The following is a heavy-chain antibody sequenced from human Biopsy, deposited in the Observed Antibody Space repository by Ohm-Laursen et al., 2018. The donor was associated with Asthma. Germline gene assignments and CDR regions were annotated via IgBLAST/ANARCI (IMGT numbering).Heavy chain of an antibody. V-gene: IGHV3-53*01. CDR1: GFAASRDY. CDR2: IYSGGTS. CDR3: ARGDSSNWSHYYFDY. D-gene: IGHD3-22*01. J-gene: IGHJ4*02. Sequence: SLRLSCIPSGFAASRDYMFWVRQAPGKGLEWVSVIYSGGTSHTADSVRGRFTISRDYSKNTLYLQMQSLRAEDTAVYYCARGDSSNWSHYYFDYWGQGTLVTVSS.